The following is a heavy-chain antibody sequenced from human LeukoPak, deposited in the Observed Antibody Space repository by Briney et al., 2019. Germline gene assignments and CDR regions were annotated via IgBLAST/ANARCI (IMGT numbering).Heavy chain of an antibody. Sequence: PSETLSLTCAVYGGSFSGYYWGWIRQPPGKGLEWIGEINHSGSTNYNPSLKSRVTISLDTSKNQFSLKLSSVTAADTAVYYCARVDGDFWSGYLVAYWGQGTLVTVSS. CDR2: INHSGST. CDR3: ARVDGDFWSGYLVAY. V-gene: IGHV4-34*01. D-gene: IGHD3-3*01. J-gene: IGHJ4*02. CDR1: GGSFSGYY.